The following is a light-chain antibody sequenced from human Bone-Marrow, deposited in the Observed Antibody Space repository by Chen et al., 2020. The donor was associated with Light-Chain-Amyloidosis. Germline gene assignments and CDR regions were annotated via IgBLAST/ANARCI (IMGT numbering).Light chain of an antibody. CDR2: YKSDSDK. J-gene: IGLJ3*02. V-gene: IGLV5-45*03. Sequence: QAVLTQPSSLSASPGASASLTCTLRSGINVGTYRISWYQQKPGSPPQYLLRYKSDSDKQQGSGVPSRFSGSKDASANAGILLISGLQSEDEADYYCMIWHSSAWVFGGGTKLPVL. CDR3: MIWHSSAWV. CDR1: SGINVGTYR.